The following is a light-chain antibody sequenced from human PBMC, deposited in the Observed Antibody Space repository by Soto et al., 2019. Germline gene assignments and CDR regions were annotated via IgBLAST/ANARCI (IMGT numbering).Light chain of an antibody. V-gene: IGKV1-39*01. J-gene: IGKJ1*01. CDR1: QSISSY. CDR3: QQSYSTPWT. CDR2: AAS. Sequence: DIQMTQSPSSLSASVGDRVTITCRASQSISSYLNWYQQKPGKAPKLMIYAASSLQSGVQSRFSGSGSGTDFTLTISRLQPEDFATYYCQQSYSTPWTFGQETKVEIK.